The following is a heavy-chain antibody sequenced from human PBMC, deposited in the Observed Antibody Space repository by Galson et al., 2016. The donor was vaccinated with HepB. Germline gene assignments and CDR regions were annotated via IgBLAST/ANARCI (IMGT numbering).Heavy chain of an antibody. V-gene: IGHV1-18*01. D-gene: IGHD3-22*01. Sequence: SVKVSCKASGYIFKNYGVSWLRQAPGQGLEWMGWISAYSGASNYSDKFQGRVTMTTDTSTNTAYLELRDLRSDDTAMYFCARPDGPFYYDPRGRFSWFDPWGQGTLVIVSS. J-gene: IGHJ5*02. CDR3: ARPDGPFYYDPRGRFSWFDP. CDR1: GYIFKNYG. CDR2: ISAYSGAS.